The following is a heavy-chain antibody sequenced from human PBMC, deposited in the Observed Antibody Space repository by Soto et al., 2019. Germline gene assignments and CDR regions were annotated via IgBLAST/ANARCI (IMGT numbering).Heavy chain of an antibody. D-gene: IGHD6-13*01. J-gene: IGHJ5*02. Sequence: QVQLVESGGGVVQPGRSLRLSCAASGFTFSRYAMHWVRQAPGKGLEWVAVISYDGSNKYYADSVKGRFTISRDNSKNTLYLQMNSLRAEDTAVYYCARDTVQQQLVHWFDPWGQGTLVTVSS. CDR2: ISYDGSNK. V-gene: IGHV3-30-3*01. CDR1: GFTFSRYA. CDR3: ARDTVQQQLVHWFDP.